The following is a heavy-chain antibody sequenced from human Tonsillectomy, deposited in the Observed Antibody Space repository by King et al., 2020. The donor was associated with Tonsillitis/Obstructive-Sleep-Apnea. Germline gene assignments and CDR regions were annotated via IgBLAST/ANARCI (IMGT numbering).Heavy chain of an antibody. D-gene: IGHD3-3*01. CDR1: GFTFSDYY. CDR2: ISSSSSYT. CDR3: AREDHYDFWSGYYDSYYYYYGMDV. J-gene: IGHJ6*02. Sequence: VQLVESGGGLVKPGGSLRLSCAASGFTFSDYYMSWIRQAPGKGLEWVSYISSSSSYTNYADSVKGRFTISRDNAKNSLYLQMNSLRAEDTAVYYCAREDHYDFWSGYYDSYYYYYGMDVWGQGTTVTVSS. V-gene: IGHV3-11*06.